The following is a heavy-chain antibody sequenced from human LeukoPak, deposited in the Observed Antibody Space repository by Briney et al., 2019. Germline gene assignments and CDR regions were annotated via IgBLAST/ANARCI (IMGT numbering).Heavy chain of an antibody. CDR1: GFTFSNYA. Sequence: PGASLRLSCAASGFTFSNYAMYWVRQVPGKGLEWVSAVSGRDDSTYYADSVKGRFTISRDTSKNTLYLQMNSLRAEDTAVYYCAKWGDYDILTGYYDPDYWGQGTLVTVSS. J-gene: IGHJ4*02. CDR2: VSGRDDST. D-gene: IGHD3-9*01. CDR3: AKWGDYDILTGYYDPDY. V-gene: IGHV3-23*01.